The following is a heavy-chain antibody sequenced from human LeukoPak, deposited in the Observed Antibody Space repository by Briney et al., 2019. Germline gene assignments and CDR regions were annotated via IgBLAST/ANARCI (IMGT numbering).Heavy chain of an antibody. Sequence: GGSLSLSCAASGFTFSSYSMNWVRQAPGKGLEWVSSISSSSSYIYYADSVKGRFTISRDNAKNSLYLQMNSLRAEDTAVYYCASQRNWYFDYWGQGTLVTVSS. CDR1: GFTFSSYS. J-gene: IGHJ4*02. CDR2: ISSSSSYI. D-gene: IGHD1-1*01. V-gene: IGHV3-21*01. CDR3: ASQRNWYFDY.